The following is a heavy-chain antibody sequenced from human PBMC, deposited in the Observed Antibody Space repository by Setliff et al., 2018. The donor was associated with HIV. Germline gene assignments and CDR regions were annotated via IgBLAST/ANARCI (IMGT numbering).Heavy chain of an antibody. V-gene: IGHV3-33*08. J-gene: IGHJ4*02. Sequence: GGSLRLSCAASGFTFSNYAMHWVRQVPGKGLAWVAVVWSDGNKKYYADSVKGRFTISRDNTKNSLYLQINSLSAEDTAVYYCAREAYRLPWIDNWGQGTLVTVSS. CDR3: AREAYRLPWIDN. CDR1: GFTFSNYA. CDR2: VWSDGNKK. D-gene: IGHD1-1*01.